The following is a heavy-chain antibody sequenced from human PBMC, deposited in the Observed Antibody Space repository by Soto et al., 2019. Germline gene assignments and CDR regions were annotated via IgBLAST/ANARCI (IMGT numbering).Heavy chain of an antibody. CDR3: AKVGPSYYYGMDV. CDR1: GVDFSSEV. Sequence: GGSLRLSCAASGVDFSSEVMCWVRQAPGKGLEWVSSISGSGRTIYHADSMRGRFAISRDNSKNSLYLQLNDLRVDDTAVYYCAKVGPSYYYGMDVWGQGTTVTVSS. D-gene: IGHD1-26*01. J-gene: IGHJ6*02. CDR2: ISGSGRTI. V-gene: IGHV3-23*01.